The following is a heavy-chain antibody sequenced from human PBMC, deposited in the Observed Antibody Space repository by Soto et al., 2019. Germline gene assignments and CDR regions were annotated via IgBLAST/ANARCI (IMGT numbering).Heavy chain of an antibody. D-gene: IGHD2-15*01. V-gene: IGHV5-10-1*01. CDR1: GYSFTSYW. J-gene: IGHJ5*01. CDR3: ARRRNIVGDSNWFGS. CDR2: IDPSDSYT. Sequence: PGESLKISCKGSGYSFTSYWISWVRQMPGKGLEWMGRIDPSDSYTNYSPSFQGHVTISADKSISTAYLQWSSLKASDAAMYYCARRRNIVGDSNWFGSWGQGNRGAVSS.